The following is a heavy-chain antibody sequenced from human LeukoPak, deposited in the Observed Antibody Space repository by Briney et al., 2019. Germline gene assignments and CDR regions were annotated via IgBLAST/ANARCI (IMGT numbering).Heavy chain of an antibody. CDR2: IIPIFGTA. CDR1: GGTFSSYA. Sequence: SVKVSCKASGGTFSSYAISWVRQAPGQGLEWMGGIIPIFGTANYAQKFQGRVTITADESTSTAYMELSSLRSEDTAVYYCARPAGGIVVVPAAPVAFDIWGQGTMVTVSS. D-gene: IGHD2-2*01. CDR3: ARPAGGIVVVPAAPVAFDI. V-gene: IGHV1-69*13. J-gene: IGHJ3*02.